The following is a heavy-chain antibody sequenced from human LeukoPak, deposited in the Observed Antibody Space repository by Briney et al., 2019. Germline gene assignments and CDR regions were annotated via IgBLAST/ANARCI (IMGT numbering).Heavy chain of an antibody. CDR2: ISYDGSNK. CDR1: GFTFSSYA. V-gene: IGHV3-30*04. Sequence: GRSLRLSCAASGFTFSSYAMHWVRQAPGKGLEWVAVISYDGSNKYYADSVKGRFTISRDNSKNTLYLQMNSLRAEDTAVYYCAKVASYYDFWSGQTKPYYFDYWGQGTLVTVSS. D-gene: IGHD3-3*01. J-gene: IGHJ4*02. CDR3: AKVASYYDFWSGQTKPYYFDY.